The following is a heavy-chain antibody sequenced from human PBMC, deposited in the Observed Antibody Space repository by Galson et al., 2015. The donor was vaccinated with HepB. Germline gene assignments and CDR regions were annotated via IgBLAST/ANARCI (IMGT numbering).Heavy chain of an antibody. CDR1: GSSLSTYT. CDR2: ISNTGENI. Sequence: SLRLSCAASGSSLSTYTINWVRQSPTKGLQWVSYISNTGENIRYAESVKGRFTVARDNAKNAVFLQMNNLRVEDTAVYYCATTLFGSGAYGTFEVWGQGTLVTVSS. CDR3: ATTLFGSGAYGTFEV. J-gene: IGHJ3*01. V-gene: IGHV3-48*04. D-gene: IGHD2-15*01.